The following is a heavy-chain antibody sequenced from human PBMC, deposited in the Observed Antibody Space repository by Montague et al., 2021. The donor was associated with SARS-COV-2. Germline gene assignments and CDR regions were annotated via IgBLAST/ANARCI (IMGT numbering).Heavy chain of an antibody. CDR2: IKQDGSEK. Sequence: SLRLSCAASGFTFRSFWMSWVRQAPGKGLKWVANIKQDGSEKYYLDSVEGRFTISRDNAKNSLLLQMNSLRGDDTAVYYCVRALGSGDFDFWGQGTLVSVSS. V-gene: IGHV3-7*03. CDR3: VRALGSGDFDF. D-gene: IGHD2-21*01. J-gene: IGHJ4*02. CDR1: GFTFRSFW.